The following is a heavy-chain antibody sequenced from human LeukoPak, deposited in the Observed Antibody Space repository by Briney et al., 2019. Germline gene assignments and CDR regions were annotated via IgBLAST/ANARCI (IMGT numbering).Heavy chain of an antibody. V-gene: IGHV5-51*01. CDR1: GYDFTSYY. J-gene: IGHJ4*02. Sequence: GESLRLSCKGSGYDFTSYYIAWVRQMPGKGLEWMGVIYPGDSDTRYSPSFQGQVTISADKSISTAYLQWSSLRASDTAMYYCARSGYTYGYRYFDYWGQGTLVTVSS. CDR3: ARSGYTYGYRYFDY. CDR2: IYPGDSDT. D-gene: IGHD5-18*01.